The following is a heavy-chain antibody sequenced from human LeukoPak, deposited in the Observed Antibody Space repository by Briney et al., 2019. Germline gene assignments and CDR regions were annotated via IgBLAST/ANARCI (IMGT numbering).Heavy chain of an antibody. Sequence: GGSLRLSCAASGFTFSNYGMSWVRQAPGKGLEWVSGISGSGGSTYYADSVKGRFTISRDNAKNSLYLQMNSLRAEDTAVYYCARRGTAGHFDYWGQGTLVTVSS. CDR2: ISGSGGST. J-gene: IGHJ4*02. D-gene: IGHD6-19*01. CDR3: ARRGTAGHFDY. CDR1: GFTFSNYG. V-gene: IGHV3-23*01.